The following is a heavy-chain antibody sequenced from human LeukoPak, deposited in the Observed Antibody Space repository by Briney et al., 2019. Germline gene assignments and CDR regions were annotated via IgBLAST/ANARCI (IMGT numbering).Heavy chain of an antibody. CDR3: AKAGGGDGYNDLDY. Sequence: GGSLRLSCAASGFTFSSYGMHWVRQAPGKGLEWVAVIWYDGSNKYYADSVKGRFTISRDNSKNTLYLQMNSLRAEDTAVYYCAKAGGGDGYNDLDYWGQGTLVTVSS. CDR1: GFTFSSYG. D-gene: IGHD5-24*01. V-gene: IGHV3-33*06. J-gene: IGHJ4*02. CDR2: IWYDGSNK.